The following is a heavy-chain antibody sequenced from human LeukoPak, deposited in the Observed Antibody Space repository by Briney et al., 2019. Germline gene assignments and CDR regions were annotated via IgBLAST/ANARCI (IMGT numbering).Heavy chain of an antibody. CDR2: ISYDGSNK. Sequence: GRSLRLSCAASGFTFSSYAMHWARQAPGKGLEWVAVISYDGSNKYYADSVKGRFTISRDNSKNTLYLQMNSLRAEDTAVYYCASCGYVLFDYWGQGTLVTVSS. D-gene: IGHD5-12*01. CDR3: ASCGYVLFDY. V-gene: IGHV3-30-3*01. J-gene: IGHJ4*02. CDR1: GFTFSSYA.